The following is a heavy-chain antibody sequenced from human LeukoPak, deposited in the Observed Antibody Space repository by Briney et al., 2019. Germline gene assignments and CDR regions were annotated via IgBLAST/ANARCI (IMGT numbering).Heavy chain of an antibody. CDR3: VKARGVVYSFSGYYYGLDV. Sequence: GGSLRLSCSASRFTFSSYAMRWVRQAPGKGLEHASAISSTGSNIYYADSVKGRFTISRDNSKNTLYLQMSSLRPEDTAVYYCVKARGVVYSFSGYYYGLDVWGQGTTVTVSS. V-gene: IGHV3-64D*09. D-gene: IGHD2-8*02. CDR1: RFTFSSYA. J-gene: IGHJ6*02. CDR2: ISSTGSNI.